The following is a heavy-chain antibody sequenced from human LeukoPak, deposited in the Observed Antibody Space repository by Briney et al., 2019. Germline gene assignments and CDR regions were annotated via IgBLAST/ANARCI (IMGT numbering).Heavy chain of an antibody. D-gene: IGHD3-10*01. Sequence: ASVKVSCKASGYTFSGTGWYLYWLRQAPGQGLECMGWIHPNNGDTAYAQKLEGRVAMTRDTSISTAYMELRRLRPDDTAVYFCARDGPAQMVDLDYWGQGTLVTVSS. CDR2: IHPNNGDT. CDR3: ARDGPAQMVDLDY. V-gene: IGHV1-2*02. CDR1: GYTFSGTGWY. J-gene: IGHJ4*02.